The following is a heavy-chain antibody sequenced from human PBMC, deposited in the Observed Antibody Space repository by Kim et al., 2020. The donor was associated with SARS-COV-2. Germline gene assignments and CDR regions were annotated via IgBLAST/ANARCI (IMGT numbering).Heavy chain of an antibody. Sequence: SETLSLTCAVYGGSFSGYSWSWIRQPPGKGLEWIGEINHSGSTDYNPSLKSRVTISVDTSQNQFSLKLSSVTAADAAVYYCARGGRVVVVPATSRIDYWGQGTLVTVSS. V-gene: IGHV4-34*01. D-gene: IGHD2-15*01. J-gene: IGHJ4*02. CDR1: GGSFSGYS. CDR2: INHSGST. CDR3: ARGGRVVVVPATSRIDY.